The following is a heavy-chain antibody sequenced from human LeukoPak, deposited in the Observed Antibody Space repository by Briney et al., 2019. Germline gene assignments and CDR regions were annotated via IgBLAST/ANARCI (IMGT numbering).Heavy chain of an antibody. CDR3: ARAARGELLNWFDP. D-gene: IGHD1-26*01. Sequence: ASVKVSCKASGYTFTSYGISWWRQAPGQGLEWMGWISAYNGNTNYAQKLQGRVTITTDTSTSTAYMELRSLRSDAPAVYSCARAARGELLNWFDPWGQGTLVTVSS. J-gene: IGHJ5*02. V-gene: IGHV1-18*01. CDR1: GYTFTSYG. CDR2: ISAYNGNT.